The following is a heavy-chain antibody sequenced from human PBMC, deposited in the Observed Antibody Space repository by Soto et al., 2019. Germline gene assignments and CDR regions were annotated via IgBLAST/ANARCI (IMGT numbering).Heavy chain of an antibody. CDR1: GGSISSYS. CDR3: ARVPKYNYGYHY. D-gene: IGHD5-18*01. V-gene: IGHV4-39*01. J-gene: IGHJ4*02. Sequence: SETLSLTCTVSGGSISSYSWGWIRQSPGKGLEWIGTIYSTENTYYHPSLLSRVTISVDTSMNEFSLRLSSVTAADTAVYYCARVPKYNYGYHYWGQGTLVTVSS. CDR2: IYSTENT.